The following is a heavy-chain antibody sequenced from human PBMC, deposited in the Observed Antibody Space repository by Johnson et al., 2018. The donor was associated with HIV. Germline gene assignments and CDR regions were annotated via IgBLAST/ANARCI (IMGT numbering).Heavy chain of an antibody. J-gene: IGHJ3*02. Sequence: QVQLVESRGGLVQPGGSLRLSCEASGFTFSSYAMHWVRQAPGKGLEWVAVISYDGSNTYYADSVKGRFTISRDNSKNTLFLQMNSLRADDTAMYYCATSTASDALDIWGQGTMVTVSS. D-gene: IGHD1-1*01. CDR2: ISYDGSNT. V-gene: IGHV3-30*04. CDR1: GFTFSSYA. CDR3: ATSTASDALDI.